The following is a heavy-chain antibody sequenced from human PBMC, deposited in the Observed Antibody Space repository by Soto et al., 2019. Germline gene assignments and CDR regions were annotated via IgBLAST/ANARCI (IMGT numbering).Heavy chain of an antibody. D-gene: IGHD3-3*01. CDR3: RVYYDFWSGYYGPGY. CDR2: IRSKAYGGTT. CDR1: GFTFGDYA. Sequence: GGSLRLSCTASGFTFGDYAMSWVRQAPGKGLEWVGFIRSKAYGGTTEYAASVKGRFTISRDDSKSIAYLQMNSLKTEDTAVYYCRVYYDFWSGYYGPGYWGQGTLVTVSS. V-gene: IGHV3-49*04. J-gene: IGHJ4*02.